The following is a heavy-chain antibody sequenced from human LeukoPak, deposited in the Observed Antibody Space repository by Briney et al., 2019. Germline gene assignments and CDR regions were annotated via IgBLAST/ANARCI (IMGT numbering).Heavy chain of an antibody. J-gene: IGHJ4*02. V-gene: IGHV3-7*01. CDR2: TREDGSEK. CDR3: ARELAGHYYGSGSSFDY. D-gene: IGHD3-10*01. CDR1: GFTFSIYW. Sequence: PGGSLRLSCTASGFTFSIYWMSWVRQAPGKGLEWVANTREDGSEKYYVDSVKGRFTISRDNAKNSLYLQVNSLRAEDTAVYYCARELAGHYYGSGSSFDYWGQGTLVTVSS.